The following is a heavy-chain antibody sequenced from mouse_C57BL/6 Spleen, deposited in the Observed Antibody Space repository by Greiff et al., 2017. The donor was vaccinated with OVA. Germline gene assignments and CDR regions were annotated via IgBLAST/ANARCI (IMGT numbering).Heavy chain of an antibody. V-gene: IGHV5-6*01. J-gene: IGHJ2*01. D-gene: IGHD2-1*01. CDR3: ARVYGNYGFFDC. Sequence: EVQGVESGGDLVKPGGSLKLSCAASGFTFSSYGMSWVRQTPDKRLEWVATISSGGSYTYYPDSVKGRFTISIDNAKNTLYLQMSSLKSEDTAMYYCARVYGNYGFFDCWGQGTTLTVSS. CDR2: ISSGGSYT. CDR1: GFTFSSYG.